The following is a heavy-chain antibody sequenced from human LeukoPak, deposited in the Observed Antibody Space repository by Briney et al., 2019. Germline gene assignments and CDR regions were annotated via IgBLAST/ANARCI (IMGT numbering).Heavy chain of an antibody. D-gene: IGHD6-19*01. Sequence: SETLSLTCTVSGGSISSYYWSWIRQPPGKGLEWIGYIYYSGSTNYNPSLKSRVTISVDTSKNQFSLKLSSVTAADTAVYYCARLEGSGWPYYYYGMDVWGQGTTVTVSS. V-gene: IGHV4-59*08. CDR3: ARLEGSGWPYYYYGMDV. J-gene: IGHJ6*02. CDR2: IYYSGST. CDR1: GGSISSYY.